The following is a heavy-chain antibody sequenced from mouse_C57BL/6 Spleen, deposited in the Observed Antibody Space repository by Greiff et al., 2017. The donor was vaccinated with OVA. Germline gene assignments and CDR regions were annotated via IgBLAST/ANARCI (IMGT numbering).Heavy chain of an antibody. CDR3: ARRIYDGYYWYFDV. V-gene: IGHV1-59*01. J-gene: IGHJ1*03. CDR1: GYTFTSYW. Sequence: VQLQQPGAELVRPGTSVKLSCKASGYTFTSYWMHWVKQRPGQGLEWIGVIDPSDSYTNYNQKFKGKATLTVDTSSSTAYMQLSSLTSEDSAVYYCARRIYDGYYWYFDVWGTGTTVTVSS. CDR2: IDPSDSYT. D-gene: IGHD2-3*01.